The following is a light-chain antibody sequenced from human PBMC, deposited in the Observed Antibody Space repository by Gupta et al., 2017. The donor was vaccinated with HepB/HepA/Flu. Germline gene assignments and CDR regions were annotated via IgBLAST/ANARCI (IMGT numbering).Light chain of an antibody. V-gene: IGKV3-20*01. CDR3: QQYGTSPWT. Sequence: ELVLTQSPGTLSLSPGERAALSCRASQSVSSSYLAWYQQKPGQAPRLLIYGASSRATGIPDRFSGSGSATDFTLTISRLEPEDFAVYYCQQYGTSPWTFGQGTKVELK. J-gene: IGKJ1*01. CDR1: QSVSSSY. CDR2: GAS.